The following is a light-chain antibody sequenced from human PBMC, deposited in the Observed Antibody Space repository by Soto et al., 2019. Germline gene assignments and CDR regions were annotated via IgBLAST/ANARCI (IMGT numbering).Light chain of an antibody. Sequence: QSVLTQPPSASGSPGQSVTISCTGTSSDVGGYNYVSWYQQHPGKAPRLLIYEVTKRPSGVPDRFSGSKSGNTASLTVSGLQADDEAEYYCCSNACSRSYFFGTGTKLTVL. J-gene: IGLJ1*01. CDR1: SSDVGGYNY. CDR2: EVT. V-gene: IGLV2-8*01. CDR3: CSNACSRSYF.